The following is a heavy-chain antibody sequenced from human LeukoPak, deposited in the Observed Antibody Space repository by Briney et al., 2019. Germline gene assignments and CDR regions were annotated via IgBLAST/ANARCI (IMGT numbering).Heavy chain of an antibody. D-gene: IGHD3-10*01. CDR2: INPSGGST. CDR3: ARGPRITMVRGGQWYCYMDV. Sequence: ASVKVSCKASGYTFTSYYMYWVRQAPGQGLEWMGIINPSGGSTNYAQKFQGRVTVTRDTSTSTVYMELSSLRSEDTAVYYCARGPRITMVRGGQWYCYMDVWGKGTTVTISS. CDR1: GYTFTSYY. V-gene: IGHV1-46*01. J-gene: IGHJ6*03.